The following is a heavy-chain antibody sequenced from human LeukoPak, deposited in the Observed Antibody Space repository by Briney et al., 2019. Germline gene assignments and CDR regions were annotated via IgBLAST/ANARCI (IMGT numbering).Heavy chain of an antibody. J-gene: IGHJ4*02. CDR3: VKVTGGDMITYGGLDY. Sequence: GGSLRLSCAASGFTFSHYAMSWVRQAPGKGLEWVSAISGNGDITYYTDSVKGRFTISRDNSKNTLYLQMNSLRAEDTAVYYCVKVTGGDMITYGGLDYWGQGTLVTVSS. V-gene: IGHV3-23*01. D-gene: IGHD3-16*01. CDR1: GFTFSHYA. CDR2: ISGNGDIT.